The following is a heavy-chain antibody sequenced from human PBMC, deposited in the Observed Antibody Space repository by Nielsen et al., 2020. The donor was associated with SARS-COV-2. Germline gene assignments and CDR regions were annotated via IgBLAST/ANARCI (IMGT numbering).Heavy chain of an antibody. V-gene: IGHV3-9*01. D-gene: IGHD5-24*01. CDR2: ISWNSGSI. Sequence: SLKISCAASGFTFDDYAMHWVRQAPGKGLEWVSGISWNSGSIGYADSVKGRFTISRDNAKNSLYLQMNSLRAEDTALYYCAKLGWLGDYYYGMDVWGQGTTVTVS. J-gene: IGHJ6*02. CDR3: AKLGWLGDYYYGMDV. CDR1: GFTFDDYA.